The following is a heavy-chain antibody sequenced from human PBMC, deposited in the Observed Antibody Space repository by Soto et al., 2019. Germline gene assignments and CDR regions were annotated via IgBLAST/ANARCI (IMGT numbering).Heavy chain of an antibody. CDR1: GGSISSGGYY. CDR2: IYYSGST. D-gene: IGHD1-26*01. CDR3: AREGGIVGATAADY. Sequence: QVQLQESGPGLVKPSQTLSLTCTVSGGSISSGGYYWSWIRQHPGKGLEWIGYIYYSGSTYYNPSLKSRVTRSVDTSKNQCSLKLRSVTAADTAVYFCAREGGIVGATAADYWGQGTLVTVSS. V-gene: IGHV4-31*03. J-gene: IGHJ4*02.